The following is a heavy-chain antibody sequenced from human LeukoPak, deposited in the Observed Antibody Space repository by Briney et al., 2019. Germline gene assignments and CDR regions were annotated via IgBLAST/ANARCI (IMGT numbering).Heavy chain of an antibody. V-gene: IGHV4-4*07. Sequence: PSETLSLTCTVSGGSISSYYRSWIRQPAGKGLEWIGRIYTSGSTNYNPSLKSRVTMSVDTSKNQFSLKLSSVTAADTAVYYCARDSATCTNGVCYYYFDYWAREPWSPSPQ. CDR1: GGSISSYY. CDR3: ARDSATCTNGVCYYYFDY. D-gene: IGHD2-8*01. J-gene: IGHJ4*02. CDR2: IYTSGST.